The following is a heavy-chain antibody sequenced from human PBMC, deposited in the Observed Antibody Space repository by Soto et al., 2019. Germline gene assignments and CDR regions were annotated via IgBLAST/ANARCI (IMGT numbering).Heavy chain of an antibody. J-gene: IGHJ4*02. Sequence: EVQLLESGGGLVQPGGSLRLSCAASGFTFSSYAMGWVRQAPGKGLEWVSGISGSSGSTYYADSVKGRFTISRDNSKNTLYLQMNSLRAEDTAVYYCAKGSSQDIVIVPAARYFDYWGQGSLVTVSS. CDR3: AKGSSQDIVIVPAARYFDY. V-gene: IGHV3-23*01. CDR1: GFTFSSYA. CDR2: ISGSSGST. D-gene: IGHD2-2*01.